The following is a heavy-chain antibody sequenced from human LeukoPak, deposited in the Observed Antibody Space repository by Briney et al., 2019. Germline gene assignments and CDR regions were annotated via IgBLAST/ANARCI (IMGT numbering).Heavy chain of an antibody. Sequence: GGSLRLSCAASGFTFSSYSMNWVRQAPGKGLEWVSYISSSSSTIYYADSVKGRFTISRDNAKNSLYLDMDSLTPEDTAVYYCAAAGLGVAHWFDTWGQGTLVIVSS. CDR1: GFTFSSYS. CDR2: ISSSSSTI. CDR3: AAAGLGVAHWFDT. V-gene: IGHV3-48*01. D-gene: IGHD2-15*01. J-gene: IGHJ5*02.